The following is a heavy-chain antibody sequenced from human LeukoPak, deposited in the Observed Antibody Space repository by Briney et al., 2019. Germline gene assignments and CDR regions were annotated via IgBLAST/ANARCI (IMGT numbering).Heavy chain of an antibody. CDR2: IRYDGSYQ. CDR3: ATPKADYYPFDY. CDR1: GFTFSTYD. Sequence: PGGSLRLSCAASGFTFSTYDMHWFAKAPARGLDWLAFIRYDGSYQYYADSVNGRFTISRDNSKNTLYLQMNSLRPEDTAVYYCATPKADYYPFDYWGQGTLVTVSS. J-gene: IGHJ4*02. V-gene: IGHV3-30*02. D-gene: IGHD3-22*01.